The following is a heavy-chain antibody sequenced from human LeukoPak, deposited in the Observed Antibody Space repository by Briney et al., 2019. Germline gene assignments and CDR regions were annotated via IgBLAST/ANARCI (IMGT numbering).Heavy chain of an antibody. Sequence: SETLSLTCAVYGGSFSGYYWSWIRQPPGKGLEWIGEINHSGSTNYNPSLKSRVTISVDTSKNQFSLKLSSVTAADTAVYYCARHNWNYYYFDYWGQGTLVTVSS. CDR1: GGSFSGYY. CDR3: ARHNWNYYYFDY. V-gene: IGHV4-34*01. J-gene: IGHJ4*02. D-gene: IGHD1-7*01. CDR2: INHSGST.